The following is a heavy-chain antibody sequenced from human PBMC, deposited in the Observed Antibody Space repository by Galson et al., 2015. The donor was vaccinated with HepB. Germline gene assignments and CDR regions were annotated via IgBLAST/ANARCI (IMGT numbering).Heavy chain of an antibody. CDR1: GFTFDDYA. CDR3: AKDSRSGYSYGPFDY. J-gene: IGHJ4*02. D-gene: IGHD5-18*01. CDR2: ISWNSGSI. V-gene: IGHV3-9*01. Sequence: SLRLSCAASGFTFDDYAMHWVRQAPGKGLEWVSGISWNSGSIGYADSVKGRFTISRDSAKNSLYLQMNSLRGEDTALYYCAKDSRSGYSYGPFDYWGQGTLVTVSS.